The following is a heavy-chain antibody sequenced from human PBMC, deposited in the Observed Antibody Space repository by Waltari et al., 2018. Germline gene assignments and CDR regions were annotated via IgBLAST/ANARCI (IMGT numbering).Heavy chain of an antibody. J-gene: IGHJ3*02. D-gene: IGHD3-3*01. CDR1: GYTFTGYY. CDR3: ARDPPFGGLVDYDFWSGLI. V-gene: IGHV1-2*02. Sequence: QVQLVQSGAEVKKPGASVKVSCKASGYTFTGYYMHWVRQAPGQGLEWMGWVNPNSGGTNYAQKFQGRVTMTRDTSISTAYMELSRLRSDDTAVYYCARDPPFGGLVDYDFWSGLIWGQGTMVTVSS. CDR2: VNPNSGGT.